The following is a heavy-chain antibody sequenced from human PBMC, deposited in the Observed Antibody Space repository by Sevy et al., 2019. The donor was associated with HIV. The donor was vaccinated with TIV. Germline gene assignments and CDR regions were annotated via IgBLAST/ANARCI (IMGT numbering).Heavy chain of an antibody. Sequence: SETLSLTCAVSGYSISSDYYWGWIRQPPGKGLEWIGSTYHSGYSYYNPSLKSRVTISVDTSKNQFSLQLSSVTAADTAVYYCARAIGTQVAGLYYFDYWGQGTLVTVSS. V-gene: IGHV4-38-2*01. D-gene: IGHD6-19*01. CDR2: TYHSGYS. J-gene: IGHJ4*02. CDR3: ARAIGTQVAGLYYFDY. CDR1: GYSISSDYY.